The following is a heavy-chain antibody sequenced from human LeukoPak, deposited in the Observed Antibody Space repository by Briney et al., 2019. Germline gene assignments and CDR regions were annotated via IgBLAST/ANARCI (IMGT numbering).Heavy chain of an antibody. Sequence: ASVKVSCKVSGYTLTELSMHWVRQAPGKGLEWMGGFDPEDGETIYAQKFQGRVTMTEDTSTDTAYMELRSLRSDDTAVYYCARGVITGTEADDIWGQGTMVTVSS. D-gene: IGHD1/OR15-1a*01. CDR1: GYTLTELS. V-gene: IGHV1-24*01. CDR2: FDPEDGET. CDR3: ARGVITGTEADDI. J-gene: IGHJ3*02.